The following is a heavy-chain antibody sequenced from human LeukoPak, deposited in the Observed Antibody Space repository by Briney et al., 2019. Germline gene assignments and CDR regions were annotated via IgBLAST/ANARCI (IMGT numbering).Heavy chain of an antibody. Sequence: GGSLRLSCAASGFIFSNYWMSWVRQAPGKGLEWVANIKQDGSEKYYVDSVKGRFTISRDNPKNSLYLQMNSLRVEDTAIYYCATVGAVTDGAFDVWGQGTMVTVSS. CDR1: GFIFSNYW. CDR3: ATVGAVTDGAFDV. D-gene: IGHD4-17*01. J-gene: IGHJ3*01. V-gene: IGHV3-7*01. CDR2: IKQDGSEK.